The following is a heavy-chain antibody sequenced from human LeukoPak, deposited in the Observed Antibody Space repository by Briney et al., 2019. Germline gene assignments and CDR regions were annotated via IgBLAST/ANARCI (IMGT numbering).Heavy chain of an antibody. J-gene: IGHJ6*02. D-gene: IGHD3-10*01. CDR3: ARVSMVRVPDLNYGMDV. CDR2: IKQDGSEK. CDR1: GFTFSSYW. Sequence: GGSLRLSCAASGFTFSSYWMSWVRQAPGKGLEWVANIKQDGSEKYYVDSVKGRFTISRDNAKNSLYLQMNSLRAEDTAVYYCARVSMVRVPDLNYGMDVWGQGTTVTVSS. V-gene: IGHV3-7*01.